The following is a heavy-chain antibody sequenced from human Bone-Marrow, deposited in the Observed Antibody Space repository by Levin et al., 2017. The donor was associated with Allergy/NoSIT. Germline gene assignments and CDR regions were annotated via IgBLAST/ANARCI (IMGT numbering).Heavy chain of an antibody. CDR1: GFTFSDHY. CDR3: ARCVSVADSDALDI. Sequence: GGSPRLSCAASGFTFSDHYMDWVRQPPGKGLEWLGRIRKKANSYTAEYAASVKGRVTISRDDSQNSLYLQMNSLKTEDTAVYYCARCVSVADSDALDIWGQGTMVSVSS. V-gene: IGHV3-72*01. CDR2: IRKKANSYTA. J-gene: IGHJ3*02. D-gene: IGHD6-19*01.